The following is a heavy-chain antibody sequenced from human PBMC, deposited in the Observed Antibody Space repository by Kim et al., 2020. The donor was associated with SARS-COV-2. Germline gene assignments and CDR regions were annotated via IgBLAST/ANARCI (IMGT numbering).Heavy chain of an antibody. Sequence: GGSLRLSCAASGFTFSSYGMHWVRQAPGKGLEWVAVISYDGSNKYYADSVKGRFTISRDNSKNTLYLQMNSLRAEDTAVYYCAKSFRGMVRGVDYWGQGTLVTVSS. D-gene: IGHD3-10*01. J-gene: IGHJ4*02. V-gene: IGHV3-30*18. CDR3: AKSFRGMVRGVDY. CDR1: GFTFSSYG. CDR2: ISYDGSNK.